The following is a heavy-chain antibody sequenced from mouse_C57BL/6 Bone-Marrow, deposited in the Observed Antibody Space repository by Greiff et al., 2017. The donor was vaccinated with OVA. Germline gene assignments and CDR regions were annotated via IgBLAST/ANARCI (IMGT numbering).Heavy chain of an antibody. D-gene: IGHD2-4*01. Sequence: EVMLVESGGGLVQPGGSLKLSCAASEFTFSDYGMAWVRQAPRKGPEWVAFISNLAYSIYYADTVTGRFTISRENAKNTLYLEMSSLRSEDTAMYYCARGDYVFAYWGQGTLVTVSA. CDR1: EFTFSDYG. CDR3: ARGDYVFAY. V-gene: IGHV5-15*01. CDR2: ISNLAYSI. J-gene: IGHJ3*01.